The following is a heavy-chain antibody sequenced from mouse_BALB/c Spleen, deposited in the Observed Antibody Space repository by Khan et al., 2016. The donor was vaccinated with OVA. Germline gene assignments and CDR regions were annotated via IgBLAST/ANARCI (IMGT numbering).Heavy chain of an antibody. CDR2: ITSGGSYT. D-gene: IGHD1-1*01. V-gene: IGHV5-6-4*01. CDR3: TRDRNYYGSSFYFDY. CDR1: GFAFSSYS. J-gene: IGHJ2*01. Sequence: EVQLVESGGGLVKPEGSLKLSCAASGFAFSSYSMSWVRQTPEKRLEWVATITSGGSYTYYPDSVKGRFTISRDNAKNTLYLQMSSLKSEYTAMYYCTRDRNYYGSSFYFDYWGQGTTLTVSS.